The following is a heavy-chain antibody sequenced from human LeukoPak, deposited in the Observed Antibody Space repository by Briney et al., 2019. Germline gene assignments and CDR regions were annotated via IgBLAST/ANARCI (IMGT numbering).Heavy chain of an antibody. CDR3: AGRTGYSSSWYVWFDP. Sequence: KTSETLSLTCTVSGGSISSYYWSWIRQPPGKGLELIGYIYYSGSTYYNPSLKSRVTISVDTSKNQFSLKLSSVTAADTAVYYCAGRTGYSSSWYVWFDPWGQGTLVTVSS. CDR1: GGSISSYY. V-gene: IGHV4-59*08. J-gene: IGHJ5*02. D-gene: IGHD6-13*01. CDR2: IYYSGST.